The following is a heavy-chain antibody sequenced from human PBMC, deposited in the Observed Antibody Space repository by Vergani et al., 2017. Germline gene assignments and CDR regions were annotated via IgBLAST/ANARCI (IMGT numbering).Heavy chain of an antibody. CDR3: AKADRYSYGYGESRTRYYYMDV. Sequence: EVQLLESGGDLVQPGGSLRLSCAASGFTFNHYAMNWVRQAPGKGLEWVSGISGSGGSTYYADSVKGRFTISRDNSKNTLYLQMNSLRAEDTAVYYCAKADRYSYGYGESRTRYYYMDVWGKGTTVTVSS. D-gene: IGHD5-18*01. CDR2: ISGSGGST. CDR1: GFTFNHYA. V-gene: IGHV3-23*01. J-gene: IGHJ6*03.